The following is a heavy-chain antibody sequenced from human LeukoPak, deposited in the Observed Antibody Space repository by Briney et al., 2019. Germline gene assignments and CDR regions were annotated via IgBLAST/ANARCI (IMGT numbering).Heavy chain of an antibody. CDR2: INPNSGGT. CDR1: GYTFTGYY. D-gene: IGHD3-10*01. V-gene: IGHV1-2*02. CDR3: ARAGSWSTPPPFDY. Sequence: GASVKVSCKASGYTFTGYYMLWVRRAPGQGLEWMGWINPNSGGTNYAQKFQGRVTMTRDTSISTAYMELSRLRSDDTAVYSCARAGSWSTPPPFDYWGQGTLVTVSS. J-gene: IGHJ4*02.